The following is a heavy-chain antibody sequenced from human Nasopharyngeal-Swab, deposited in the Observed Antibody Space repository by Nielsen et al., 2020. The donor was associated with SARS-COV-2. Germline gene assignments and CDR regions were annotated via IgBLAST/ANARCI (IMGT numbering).Heavy chain of an antibody. CDR2: IGGSGVKI. V-gene: IGHV3-23*01. J-gene: IGHJ4*02. CDR1: RFTFSTA. D-gene: IGHD7-27*01. CDR3: AREYGTNWQHHFDY. Sequence: GESLKISCAASRFTFSTAMSWVRQAPGKGLECVSGIGGSGVKIYYAESVKGRFTISRDNSKNTLYLQMNSLRAEDTAVYYCAREYGTNWQHHFDYWGQGIPVTVSS.